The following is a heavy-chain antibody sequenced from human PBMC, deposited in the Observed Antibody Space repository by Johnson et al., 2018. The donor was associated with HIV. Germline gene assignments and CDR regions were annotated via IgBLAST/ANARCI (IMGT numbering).Heavy chain of an antibody. Sequence: VQLVESGGGLVKPGGSLRLSCAASGFIFSDYYMSWIRQAPGKGLEWVSYISSSGSTIYYADSVKGRFTISRDNSKNTLYLQMESLRVEDTAIYYCAKAWELLGRRAALDIWGQGTMVTVSS. CDR2: ISSSGSTI. V-gene: IGHV3-11*04. CDR3: AKAWELLGRRAALDI. D-gene: IGHD1-26*01. J-gene: IGHJ3*02. CDR1: GFIFSDYY.